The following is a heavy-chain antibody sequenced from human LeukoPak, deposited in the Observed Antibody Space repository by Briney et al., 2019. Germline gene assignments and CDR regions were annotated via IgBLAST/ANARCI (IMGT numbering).Heavy chain of an antibody. D-gene: IGHD1-26*01. Sequence: SVKVSCKASGGTFSSYAISWVRQAPGQGLEWMGGIIPIFGTANYAQKFQGRVTITADKSTSTAYMELSSLRSEDTAVYYSATDSGSYDYYYMDVWGKGTTVTVSS. J-gene: IGHJ6*03. V-gene: IGHV1-69*06. CDR2: IIPIFGTA. CDR3: ATDSGSYDYYYMDV. CDR1: GGTFSSYA.